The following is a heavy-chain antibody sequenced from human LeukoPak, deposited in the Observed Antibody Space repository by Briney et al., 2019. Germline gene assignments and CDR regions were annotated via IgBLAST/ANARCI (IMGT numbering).Heavy chain of an antibody. CDR2: IRYDGSNQ. J-gene: IGHJ4*02. Sequence: SGGSLRLSCAASRFTFSSYGMLWVRQAPGKGLQWVAYIRYDGSNQYYADSAKGRFTISRDNSKNTLYLQMNSLRSEDTAVYYCAKDDSTSWYYFDYWGQGTLVTVSS. V-gene: IGHV3-30*02. CDR1: RFTFSSYG. CDR3: AKDDSTSWYYFDY. D-gene: IGHD6-13*01.